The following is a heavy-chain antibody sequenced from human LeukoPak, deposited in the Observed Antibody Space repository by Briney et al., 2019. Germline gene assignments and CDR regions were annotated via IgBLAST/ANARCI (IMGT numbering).Heavy chain of an antibody. Sequence: ASVKVSCKASGYIFTIYAIHWVRQAPGQGLEWMGWINTNTGNPTYARGFTGRFVFSSDTSVRMAYLQISSLKAEDTAVYYCARSNNDGDYLGVGFDYWGQGTLVTVSS. CDR2: INTNTGNP. D-gene: IGHD3-16*01. CDR3: ARSNNDGDYLGVGFDY. V-gene: IGHV7-4-1*04. J-gene: IGHJ4*02. CDR1: GYIFTIYA.